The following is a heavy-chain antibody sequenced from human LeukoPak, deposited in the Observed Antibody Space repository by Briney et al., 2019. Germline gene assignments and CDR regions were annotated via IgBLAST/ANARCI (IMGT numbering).Heavy chain of an antibody. V-gene: IGHV4-61*02. CDR2: IYTSGST. Sequence: SETLSLTCTVSGGSISSGSYYWSWIRQPAGKGLEWIGRIYTSGSTNYNPSLKSRVTISVDTSKNQFSLKLSSVTAADTAVYYCAREGLRAGTADYWGQGTLVTVSS. D-gene: IGHD1-7*01. J-gene: IGHJ4*02. CDR1: GGSISSGSYY. CDR3: AREGLRAGTADY.